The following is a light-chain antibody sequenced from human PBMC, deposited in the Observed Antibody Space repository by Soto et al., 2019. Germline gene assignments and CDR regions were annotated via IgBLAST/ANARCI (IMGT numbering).Light chain of an antibody. CDR2: AAS. V-gene: IGKV1-39*01. Sequence: DIQITRSTSSLSASVGDRVAITCRASQSISSYLNWYQQKPGKAPKLLIYAASSLQSGVPSTFSGSGSGTDFTLTISSLQTEDFATYYCQQSYSTHHTVGQGNRREI. CDR1: QSISSY. J-gene: IGKJ5*01. CDR3: QQSYSTHHT.